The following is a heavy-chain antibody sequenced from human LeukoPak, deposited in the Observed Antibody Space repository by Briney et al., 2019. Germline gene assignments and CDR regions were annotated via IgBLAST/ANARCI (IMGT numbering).Heavy chain of an antibody. V-gene: IGHV5-51*01. CDR3: AKHGGTYSTSWYDY. CDR1: GYIFTNSW. Sequence: GESLKISCKGSGYIFTNSWIAWVRQMPGKGLQWMGIIYPADSDTRYSPSFQGQVTISVDKSINTAYLQWSSLRASDTAIYYCAKHGGTYSTSWYDYWGQGTLVTVSS. CDR2: IYPADSDT. D-gene: IGHD6-13*01. J-gene: IGHJ4*02.